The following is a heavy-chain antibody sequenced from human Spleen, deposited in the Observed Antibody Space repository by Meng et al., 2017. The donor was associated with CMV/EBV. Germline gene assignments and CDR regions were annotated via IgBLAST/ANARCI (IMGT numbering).Heavy chain of an antibody. V-gene: IGHV3-53*01. J-gene: IGHJ5*02. D-gene: IGHD2-15*01. CDR3: ARAGGGWFDP. CDR1: GFTVSRDY. CDR2: IYGGGST. Sequence: RLSCAAYGFTVSRDYMSWVRQAPGKGLGWVSVIYGGGSTYYADSVKGRFTISRDNSKSTLYLQMNSPRAEDTAVYYCARAGGGWFDPWGQGTLVTVSS.